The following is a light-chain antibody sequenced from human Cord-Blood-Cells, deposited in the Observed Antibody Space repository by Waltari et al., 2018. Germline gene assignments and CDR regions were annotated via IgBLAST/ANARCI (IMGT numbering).Light chain of an antibody. CDR3: SSYTSSSTYV. CDR1: SSDVGGYNY. J-gene: IGLJ1*01. V-gene: IGLV2-14*01. Sequence: QSALTQPASVSGSPGQSITISCTGTSSDVGGYNYVSWYQQHPGKAPKHMLYEVSNRASGVSNLCSGSKSGNTASLTISGLQAEDEAEYYCSSYTSSSTYVFGTGTKVTVL. CDR2: EVS.